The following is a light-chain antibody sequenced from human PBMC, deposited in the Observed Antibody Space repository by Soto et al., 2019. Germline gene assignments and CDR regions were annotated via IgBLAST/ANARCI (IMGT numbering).Light chain of an antibody. CDR1: XXXXGAGYD. J-gene: IGLJ2*01. V-gene: IGLV1-40*01. Sequence: QSVLTXPPSVSGAPGQSVAXXXTXXXXXXGAGYDVHWYQHLPGRAPKLLIYANNNRPSGVPDRFSGSKSGTSASLAITGLQAEDEAHYYCQSYDSALSAVVFGGGTKLTVL. CDR3: QSYDSALSAVV. CDR2: ANN.